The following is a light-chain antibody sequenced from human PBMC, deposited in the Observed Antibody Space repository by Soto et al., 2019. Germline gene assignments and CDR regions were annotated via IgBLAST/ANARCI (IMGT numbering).Light chain of an antibody. CDR2: AAS. Sequence: DIQMTQSPASLSASVGDRVTVTCRASQGVSDSLAWYQQKPGKVPKLLIYAASTLQSGVPSRFSGSGSGTDFTLTISSLQPEDVATYYCQKYNSVPWTFGQGPKVEIK. CDR3: QKYNSVPWT. J-gene: IGKJ1*01. V-gene: IGKV1-27*01. CDR1: QGVSDS.